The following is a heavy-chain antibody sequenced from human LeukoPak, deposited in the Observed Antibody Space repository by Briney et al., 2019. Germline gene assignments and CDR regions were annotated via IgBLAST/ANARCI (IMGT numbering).Heavy chain of an antibody. CDR1: GFTFSSYA. V-gene: IGHV3-23*01. CDR2: ISGSGGST. J-gene: IGHJ4*02. D-gene: IGHD6-19*01. CDR3: AKLLTSGWRPIDY. Sequence: GGSLRLSCAASGFTFSSYAMSRVRQAPGKGLEWVSTISGSGGSTYYADSVKGRFTISRDNSKNTLYVQMNSLRAEDTAVYYCAKLLTSGWRPIDYWGQGTLVTVSS.